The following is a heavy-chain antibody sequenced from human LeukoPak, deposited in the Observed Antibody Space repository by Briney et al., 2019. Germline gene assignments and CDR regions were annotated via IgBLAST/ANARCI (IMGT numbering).Heavy chain of an antibody. CDR2: IYYSGST. CDR3: ARFSYSGSYFAGNSDAFDI. J-gene: IGHJ3*02. D-gene: IGHD1-26*01. Sequence: TETLSLTCTVSGGSISSYYWSWIRQPPGKGLEWIGYIYYSGSTNYNPSLKSRVTISVDTSKNQFSLKLSSVTAADTAVYYCARFSYSGSYFAGNSDAFDIWGQGTMVTVSS. V-gene: IGHV4-59*01. CDR1: GGSISSYY.